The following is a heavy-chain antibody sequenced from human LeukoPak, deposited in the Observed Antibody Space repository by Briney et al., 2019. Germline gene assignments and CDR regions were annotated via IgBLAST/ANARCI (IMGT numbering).Heavy chain of an antibody. CDR1: GYTFTSYG. V-gene: IGHV1-18*01. D-gene: IGHD2-2*01. Sequence: ASVKVSCKASGYTFTSYGISWVRQAPGQGLEWMGWISAYNGNTNYAQKLQGRVTMTTDTSTSTAYMELRSLRSDDTAVYYCARDGGYCSSTSCDWFDPWGQGTLVTVSS. J-gene: IGHJ5*02. CDR3: ARDGGYCSSTSCDWFDP. CDR2: ISAYNGNT.